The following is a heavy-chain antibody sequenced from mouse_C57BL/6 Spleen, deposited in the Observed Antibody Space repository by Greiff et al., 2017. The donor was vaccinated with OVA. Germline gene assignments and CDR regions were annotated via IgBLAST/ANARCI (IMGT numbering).Heavy chain of an antibody. J-gene: IGHJ2*01. CDR3: ARVTTVFPYFDY. D-gene: IGHD1-1*01. V-gene: IGHV3-6*01. Sequence: EVHLVESGPGLVKPSQSLSLTCSVTGYSITSGYYWNWIRQFPGNKLEWMGYISYDGSNNYNPSLKNRISITRDTSKNQFFLKLNSVTTEDTATYYCARVTTVFPYFDYWGQGTTLTVSS. CDR1: GYSITSGYY. CDR2: ISYDGSN.